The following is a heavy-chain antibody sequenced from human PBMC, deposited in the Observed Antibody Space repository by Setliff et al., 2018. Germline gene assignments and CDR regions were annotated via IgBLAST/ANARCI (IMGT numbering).Heavy chain of an antibody. D-gene: IGHD6-19*01. J-gene: IGHJ4*02. CDR1: GGSVSSSNW. CDR3: ARDWGSSGWYFDY. CDR2: IYHSGST. Sequence: SETLCLTCAVSGGSVSSSNWWSWVRQPPGKGLEWIGEIYHSGSTNYNPSLKSRVTISVDESKNQFSLKLSSVTAADTAVYYCARDWGSSGWYFDYWGQGTLVTVSS. V-gene: IGHV4-4*02.